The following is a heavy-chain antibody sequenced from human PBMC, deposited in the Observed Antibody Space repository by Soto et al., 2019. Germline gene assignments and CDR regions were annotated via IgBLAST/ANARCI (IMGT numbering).Heavy chain of an antibody. CDR2: MNPNSGNT. D-gene: IGHD3-22*01. J-gene: IGHJ4*02. Sequence: ASVKVSCKASGYTFTSYDINWVRQATGQGLEWMGWMNPNSGNTGYAQKFQGRVTMTRNTSISTAYMELSSLRSEDTAVYYCARGGGYYASSGYHEGEDYWGQGTLVTVSS. CDR1: GYTFTSYD. V-gene: IGHV1-8*01. CDR3: ARGGGYYASSGYHEGEDY.